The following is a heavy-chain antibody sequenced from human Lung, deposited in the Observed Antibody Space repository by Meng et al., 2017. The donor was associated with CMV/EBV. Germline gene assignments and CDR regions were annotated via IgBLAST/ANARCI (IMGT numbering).Heavy chain of an antibody. D-gene: IGHD3-22*01. J-gene: IGHJ5*02. CDR2: INPSSGGT. CDR1: GFY. Sequence: GFYMLWVRPAPGHWLEWMGWINPSSGGTRYAEKFQGRVTMTKDTSISTAYMELSRLGSDATAVYYCARGGYYDSSGYYLNFYWFDPWGQGTLVTVSS. CDR3: ARGGYYDSSGYYLNFYWFDP. V-gene: IGHV1-2*02.